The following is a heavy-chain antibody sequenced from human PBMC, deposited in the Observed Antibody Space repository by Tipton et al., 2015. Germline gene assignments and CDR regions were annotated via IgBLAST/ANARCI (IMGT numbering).Heavy chain of an antibody. CDR3: ARDLEHGMDV. Sequence: TLSLTCAVSAYSISSDYYWGWIRQPPGRGLEWIGSISHSGNTYYNPSLKSRVTMSRDTSKNQFSLKLTSVTAADTAIYYCARDLEHGMDVWGQGTPVTVSS. D-gene: IGHD5-24*01. CDR2: ISHSGNT. V-gene: IGHV4-38-2*02. CDR1: AYSISSDYY. J-gene: IGHJ6*02.